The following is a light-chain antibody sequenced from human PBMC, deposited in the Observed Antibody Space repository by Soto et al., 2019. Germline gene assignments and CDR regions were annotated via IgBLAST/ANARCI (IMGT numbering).Light chain of an antibody. V-gene: IGLV2-8*01. J-gene: IGLJ3*02. CDR3: TSYVGSNIWV. CDR1: SSDVGAYKY. CDR2: EVS. Sequence: QSALTQHPSASGSPGQSVTISCTGTSSDVGAYKYVSWYQQYPGRAPKLMIYEVSKRPSGVPDRFSGSKSGNTASLTVSGLQAEDEADYYCTSYVGSNIWVFGVGTKLTVL.